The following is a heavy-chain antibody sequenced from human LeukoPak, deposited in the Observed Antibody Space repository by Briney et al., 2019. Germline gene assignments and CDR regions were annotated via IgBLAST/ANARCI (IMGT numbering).Heavy chain of an antibody. CDR3: ARHYYDSSGHLDY. CDR2: INYSGST. D-gene: IGHD3-22*01. J-gene: IGHJ4*02. CDR1: GGSISSYY. V-gene: IGHV4-59*01. Sequence: SETLSLTCTVSGGSISSYYWSWIRQPPGKGLEWIGYINYSGSTNYNPSLKSRVTTSVDTSKNQFSLKLSSVTAADTAVYYCARHYYDSSGHLDYWGQGTLVTVSS.